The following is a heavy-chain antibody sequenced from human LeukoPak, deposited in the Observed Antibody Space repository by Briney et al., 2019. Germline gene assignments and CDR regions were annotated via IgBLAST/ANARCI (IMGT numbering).Heavy chain of an antibody. CDR2: VSGSGTNT. D-gene: IGHD5-12*01. Sequence: PGGSLRLSCTASGFTFSSYAMNWVRQAPGKGLEWVSGVSGSGTNTYYADSVKGRFSISRDSSKSTLYLQMNSLRAEDTAVYYCAKDALATPTRYFQPWGQGTLVTVSS. CDR1: GFTFSSYA. CDR3: AKDALATPTRYFQP. V-gene: IGHV3-23*01. J-gene: IGHJ1*01.